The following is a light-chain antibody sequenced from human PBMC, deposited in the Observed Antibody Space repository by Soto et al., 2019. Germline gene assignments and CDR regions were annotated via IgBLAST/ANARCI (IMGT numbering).Light chain of an antibody. Sequence: ELVLTQSPATLSLSPGERATLSCRASQSVSSYLAWYQQKPGQAPRLLIYDASNRATGIPARFSGSGSGTDFTLTISSLEPEDFAVYYCQQRSNWPFITFGQGTRLEIK. J-gene: IGKJ5*01. CDR1: QSVSSY. CDR3: QQRSNWPFIT. V-gene: IGKV3-11*01. CDR2: DAS.